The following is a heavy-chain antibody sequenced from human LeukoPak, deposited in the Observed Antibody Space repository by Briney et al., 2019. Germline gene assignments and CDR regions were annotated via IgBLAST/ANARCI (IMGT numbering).Heavy chain of an antibody. D-gene: IGHD2/OR15-2a*01. V-gene: IGHV4-59*01. CDR2: IYYSGST. Sequence: SETLSLTCTVSGSSISSYYWSWIRQPPGKGLEWIGYIYYSGSTNYNPSLKSRVTISVDTSKNQFSLKLSSVTAADTAVYYCASFLGPEKGWFDPWGQGTLVTVSS. J-gene: IGHJ5*02. CDR1: GSSISSYY. CDR3: ASFLGPEKGWFDP.